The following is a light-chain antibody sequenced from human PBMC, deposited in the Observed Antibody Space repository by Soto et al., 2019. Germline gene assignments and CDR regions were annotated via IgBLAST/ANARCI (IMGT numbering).Light chain of an antibody. CDR3: ATWDGSLPAEV. Sequence: QSVLTQPPSVSEAPRQRVTISCSGSSSNIGNNAVNWYQQLPGKAPKLLIYYDDLLPSGVSDRFSGSKSGTSASLAISGLQTGDEADYYCATWDGSLPAEVFGGGTKLTVL. CDR2: YDD. J-gene: IGLJ2*01. V-gene: IGLV1-36*01. CDR1: SSNIGNNA.